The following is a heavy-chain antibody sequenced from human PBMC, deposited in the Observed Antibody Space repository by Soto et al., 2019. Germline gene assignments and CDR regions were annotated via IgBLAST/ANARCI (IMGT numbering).Heavy chain of an antibody. Sequence: PSETLSLTCAVYGGSFSGYYWSWIRQPPGKGLEWIGEINHSGSTNYNPSLKSRVTISVDTSKNQFSLKLSSATAADTAVYYCARTGVTTARGMDVWGQGTTVTVSS. CDR1: GGSFSGYY. CDR2: INHSGST. CDR3: ARTGVTTARGMDV. V-gene: IGHV4-34*01. D-gene: IGHD4-17*01. J-gene: IGHJ6*02.